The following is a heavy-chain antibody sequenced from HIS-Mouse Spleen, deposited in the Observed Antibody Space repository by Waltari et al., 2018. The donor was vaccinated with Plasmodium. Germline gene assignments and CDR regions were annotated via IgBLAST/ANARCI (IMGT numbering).Heavy chain of an antibody. J-gene: IGHJ2*01. CDR3: ASSWYWYFDL. D-gene: IGHD6-13*01. Sequence: EVQLVESGGGLVQPGGSLILSCAASGCPFSSYWMSWVRQAPGKGLEWVANIKQDGSEKYYVDSVKGRFTISRDNAKNSLYLQMNSLRAEDTAVYYCASSWYWYFDLWGRGTLVTVSS. V-gene: IGHV3-7*01. CDR1: GCPFSSYW. CDR2: IKQDGSEK.